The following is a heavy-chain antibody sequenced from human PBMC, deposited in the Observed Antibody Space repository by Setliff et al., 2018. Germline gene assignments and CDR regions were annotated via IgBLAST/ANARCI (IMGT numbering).Heavy chain of an antibody. D-gene: IGHD3-3*01. CDR1: GGTFSDCH. Sequence: SETLSLTCAAYGGTFSDCHWTWIRQPAGKGPEWIGHIYASWSTNYNPSLKSRVTISLDTSKRQFSLKLTSVTAADTAVYYCARMSGFLYMDVWGKGPRSPSP. CDR3: ARMSGFLYMDV. J-gene: IGHJ6*03. CDR2: IYASWST. V-gene: IGHV4-59*10.